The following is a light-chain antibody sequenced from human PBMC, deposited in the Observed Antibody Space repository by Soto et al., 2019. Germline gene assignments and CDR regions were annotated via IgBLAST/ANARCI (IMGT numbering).Light chain of an antibody. Sequence: EIVLTQSPGTLSLSPGDRATLSCRASQSVTNNYLAWYQQKPGQPPRLLIYGASSRATGIPARFSGSGSGTEFNLTISSLQSEDFATYECQQDNSFPSTFGQGTRLEI. CDR2: GAS. CDR3: QQDNSFPST. V-gene: IGKV3D-7*01. J-gene: IGKJ5*01. CDR1: QSVTNNY.